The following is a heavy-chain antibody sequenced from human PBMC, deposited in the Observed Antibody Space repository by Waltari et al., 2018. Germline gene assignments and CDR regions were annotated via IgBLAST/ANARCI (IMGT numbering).Heavy chain of an antibody. CDR1: GGSFSGYY. CDR3: ARVPYYDFWSGYYTGVDY. Sequence: QVQLQQWGAGLLKPSETLSLTCAVYGGSFSGYYWRWIRQPPGKGLEWIGEINHSGSTNYNPSLKSRVTISVDTSKNQFSLKLSSVTAADTAVYYCARVPYYDFWSGYYTGVDYWGQGTLVTVSS. J-gene: IGHJ4*02. V-gene: IGHV4-34*01. D-gene: IGHD3-3*01. CDR2: INHSGST.